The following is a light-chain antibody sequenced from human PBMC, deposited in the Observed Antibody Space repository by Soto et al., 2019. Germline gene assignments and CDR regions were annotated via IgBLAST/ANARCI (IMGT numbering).Light chain of an antibody. V-gene: IGLV1-40*01. Sequence: QSVLTQPPSVSGTPGQRVTISCSGSSSNIGRYAVNWYQQLPGTAPKLLIYGNSNRPSGVPDRFSGSKSGTSASLAITGLQAEDEADYYCQSYDSSLSGSKVFGGGTKLTVL. CDR2: GNS. CDR1: SSNIGRYA. CDR3: QSYDSSLSGSKV. J-gene: IGLJ2*01.